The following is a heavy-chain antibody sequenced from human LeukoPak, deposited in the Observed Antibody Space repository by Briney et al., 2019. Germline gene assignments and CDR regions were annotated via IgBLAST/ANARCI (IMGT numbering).Heavy chain of an antibody. V-gene: IGHV3-23*01. Sequence: PGGSLRLSCAASGFTFNIYAVHWVRQAPGKGLEWVSGIGVSGGSTYYADSVKGRFTISRDNSKNTVYLQMNSLRAEDTAVYYCAKGREYQLLSPENFDYWGQGTLVTVSS. J-gene: IGHJ4*02. CDR1: GFTFNIYA. D-gene: IGHD2-2*01. CDR3: AKGREYQLLSPENFDY. CDR2: IGVSGGST.